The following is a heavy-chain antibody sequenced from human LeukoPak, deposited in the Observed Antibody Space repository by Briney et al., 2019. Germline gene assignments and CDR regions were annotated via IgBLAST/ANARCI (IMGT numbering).Heavy chain of an antibody. Sequence: GGSLRLSCAAPGFTFGDYAMSWVRQAPGKGLEWVSGITGSGGSTYYADSVKGRFTISRDNSKNTLFLQMSSLRADDTAVYYCAKVAISLIAVVKTPFDSWGQGTLVTVSS. D-gene: IGHD3-22*01. V-gene: IGHV3-23*01. J-gene: IGHJ4*02. CDR1: GFTFGDYA. CDR3: AKVAISLIAVVKTPFDS. CDR2: ITGSGGST.